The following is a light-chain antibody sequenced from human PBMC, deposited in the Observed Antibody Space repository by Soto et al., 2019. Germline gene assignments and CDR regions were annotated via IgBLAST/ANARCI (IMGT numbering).Light chain of an antibody. CDR3: SSYTTSSTLV. J-gene: IGLJ1*01. Sequence: QSALTQPASVSASPGQSVTISCAGTSSDVGGYNYVSWYQRRPGRAPKLMIYEVTYRPSGVSNRFSGSKSGNTASLTISGLQAEDEADYYCSSYTTSSTLVFGTGTKVTVL. CDR2: EVT. CDR1: SSDVGGYNY. V-gene: IGLV2-14*01.